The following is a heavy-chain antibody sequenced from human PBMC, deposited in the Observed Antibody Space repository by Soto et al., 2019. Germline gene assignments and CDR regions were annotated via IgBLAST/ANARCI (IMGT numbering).Heavy chain of an antibody. V-gene: IGHV3-33*01. J-gene: IGHJ4*02. CDR2: IWYDGSNK. CDR3: ARDPSTYIDYLRSFFDY. CDR1: GFTFRSYG. Sequence: PGVSLRLPCAASGFTFRSYGMHWVRQAPGKGLEWVAVIWYDGSNKYYADSVKGRFTISRDNSKNTLYLQMNSLRAEDTAVYYCARDPSTYIDYLRSFFDYWGQGTLVTVSS. D-gene: IGHD4-4*01.